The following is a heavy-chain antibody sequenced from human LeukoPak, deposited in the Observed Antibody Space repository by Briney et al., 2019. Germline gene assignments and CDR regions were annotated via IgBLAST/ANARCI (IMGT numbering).Heavy chain of an antibody. V-gene: IGHV4-4*07. D-gene: IGHD2-15*01. CDR2: IYTSRST. J-gene: IGHJ4*02. CDR1: GGSISSYY. Sequence: KPSETLSLTCTVSGGSISSYYWSWIRQPAGKGLEWIGRIYTSRSTNYNPSLKSRVTMSVDTSKNQFSLKLSSVTAADTAVYYCARGVVVAATPAQFDYWGQGTLVTVSS. CDR3: ARGVVVAATPAQFDY.